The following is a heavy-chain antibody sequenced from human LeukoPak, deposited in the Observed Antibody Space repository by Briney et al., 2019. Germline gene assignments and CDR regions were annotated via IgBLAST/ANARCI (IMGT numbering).Heavy chain of an antibody. V-gene: IGHV3-15*01. CDR1: GGSFSGYY. CDR2: INSKSDGGTT. Sequence: ETLSLTCAVYGGSFSGYYWSWVRQAPGKGLEWVGRINSKSDGGTTDYAAPVKGRFTISRDDSTNTLYLQMNSLKTEDTAVYYCTTGETFRDAFDIWGQGTMVTVSS. D-gene: IGHD2/OR15-2a*01. CDR3: TTGETFRDAFDI. J-gene: IGHJ3*02.